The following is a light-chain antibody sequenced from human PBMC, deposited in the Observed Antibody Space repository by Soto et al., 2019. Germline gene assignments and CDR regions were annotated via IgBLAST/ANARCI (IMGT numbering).Light chain of an antibody. CDR1: NSDVGSYNR. Sequence: QSVLTQPASVSGSPGQSITISCTGTNSDVGSYNRVSWYQQPPGTAPKLIIYDVNNRPSGVSYRFSGSKSGNTASLTISGLQAEDEADYYCNSYKTSETYVLGTGTKVTVL. V-gene: IGLV2-14*01. CDR3: NSYKTSETYV. CDR2: DVN. J-gene: IGLJ1*01.